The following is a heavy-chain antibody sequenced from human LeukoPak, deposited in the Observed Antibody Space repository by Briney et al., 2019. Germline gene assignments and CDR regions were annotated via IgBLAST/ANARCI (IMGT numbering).Heavy chain of an antibody. J-gene: IGHJ4*02. V-gene: IGHV3-13*04. CDR1: GFTFSSYD. D-gene: IGHD1-26*01. CDR3: ARALTRVGAILAFDY. CDR2: IGTAGDT. Sequence: PGGSLRLSCAASGFTFSSYDMHWVRHATGKGLEWVSAIGTAGDTYYPGSVKGRFTISRENAKNSLYLQMNSLRAGDTAVYYCARALTRVGAILAFDYWGQGTLVTVSS.